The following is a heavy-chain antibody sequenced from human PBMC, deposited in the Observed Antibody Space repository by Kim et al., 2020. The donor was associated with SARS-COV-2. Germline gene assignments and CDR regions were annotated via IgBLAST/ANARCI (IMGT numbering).Heavy chain of an antibody. V-gene: IGHV3-30*18. CDR1: GFTFSSYG. J-gene: IGHJ4*02. Sequence: GGSLRLSCTASGFTFSSYGMHWVRQAPGKGLEWVAVISYDGSNKYYADSVKGRFTISRDNSKNTLYLQMNSLRAEDTAVYYCAKISAWFDPLSYWGQGTLVTVSS. D-gene: IGHD3-10*01. CDR3: AKISAWFDPLSY. CDR2: ISYDGSNK.